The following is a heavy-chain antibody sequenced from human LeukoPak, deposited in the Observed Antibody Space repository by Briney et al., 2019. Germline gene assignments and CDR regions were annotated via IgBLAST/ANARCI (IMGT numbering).Heavy chain of an antibody. D-gene: IGHD6-13*01. CDR2: IYYSGST. CDR1: GGSISSSSYY. CDR3: ARREQQLVQSWFDP. J-gene: IGHJ5*02. V-gene: IGHV4-39*01. Sequence: SETLSLTCTVSGGSISSSSYYWGWIRQPPGKGLKWIGSIYYSGSTYYNPSLKSRVTISVDTSKNQFSLKLSSVTAADTAVYYCARREQQLVQSWFDPWGQGTLVTVSS.